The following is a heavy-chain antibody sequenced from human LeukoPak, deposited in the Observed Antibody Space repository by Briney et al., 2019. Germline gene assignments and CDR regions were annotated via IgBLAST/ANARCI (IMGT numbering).Heavy chain of an antibody. V-gene: IGHV3-33*01. Sequence: PGGSLRLSCAASGFTFSSYGMHWVRQAPGKGLEWVAVIWYDGSNKYYADSVKGRFTISRDNSKNTLYLQMNSLRAEDTAVYYCAGAHYYGSAYGMDVWGQGTTVTVSS. J-gene: IGHJ6*02. CDR3: AGAHYYGSAYGMDV. CDR1: GFTFSSYG. D-gene: IGHD3-10*01. CDR2: IWYDGSNK.